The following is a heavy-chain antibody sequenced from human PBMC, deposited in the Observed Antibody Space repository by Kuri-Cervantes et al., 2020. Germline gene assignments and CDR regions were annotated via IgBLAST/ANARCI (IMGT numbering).Heavy chain of an antibody. CDR2: ISSSGSTI. J-gene: IGHJ5*02. D-gene: IGHD3-10*01. CDR3: ARENGSGSYYNWFDP. V-gene: IGHV3-11*01. CDR1: GFTVSSNY. Sequence: GESLKISCAASGFTVSSNYMSWIRQAPGKGLEWVSYISSSGSTIYYADSVKGRFTISRDNAKNSLYLQMNSLRAEDTAVYYCARENGSGSYYNWFDPWGQGTLVTVSS.